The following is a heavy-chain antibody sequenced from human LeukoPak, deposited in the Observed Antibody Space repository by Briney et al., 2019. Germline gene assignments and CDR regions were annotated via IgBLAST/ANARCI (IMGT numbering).Heavy chain of an antibody. D-gene: IGHD2-15*01. CDR2: INHSGST. CDR1: GGSFSGYY. J-gene: IGHJ4*02. V-gene: IGHV4-34*01. Sequence: SETLSLTCAVYGGSFSGYYWSWIRQPPGKGLEWIGEINHSGSTYYNPSLKSRVTVSVDTSKNQFSLKLSSVTAADTAVYYCARDFGMRHCSGGSCYSRYFDYWGQGTLVTVSS. CDR3: ARDFGMRHCSGGSCYSRYFDY.